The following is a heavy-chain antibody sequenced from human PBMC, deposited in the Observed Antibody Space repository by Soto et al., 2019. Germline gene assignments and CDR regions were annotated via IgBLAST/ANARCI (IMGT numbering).Heavy chain of an antibody. CDR1: GFTFSDHY. CDR2: SKNKADSYTT. V-gene: IGHV3-72*01. Sequence: EVQLVESGGGLVQPGGSLRLSCAASGFTFSDHYMDWVRQAPGKGLEWVGRSKNKADSYTTEYAASVKGRFTISRDGSKNSLFRQMKSLKTEDTAVYYCTVWGSGNDFGAAWGQGILVTVSS. D-gene: IGHD3-10*01. J-gene: IGHJ4*02. CDR3: TVWGSGNDFGAA.